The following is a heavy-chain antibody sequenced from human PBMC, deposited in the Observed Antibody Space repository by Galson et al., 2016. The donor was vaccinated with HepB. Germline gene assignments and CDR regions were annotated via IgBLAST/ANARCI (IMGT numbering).Heavy chain of an antibody. Sequence: SLRLSYAASGFISSNYNMNWVRQAPGKGMEWVSYVRRNGNTKSYAHSVKRRFCISKDNAKNSLSLPMTSLRDDDTAVYYCARGLPFHSSGWYFDSWGQGTLVTVSS. CDR3: ARGLPFHSSGWYFDS. J-gene: IGHJ4*02. CDR1: GFISSNYN. D-gene: IGHD6-19*01. CDR2: VRRNGNTK. V-gene: IGHV3-48*02.